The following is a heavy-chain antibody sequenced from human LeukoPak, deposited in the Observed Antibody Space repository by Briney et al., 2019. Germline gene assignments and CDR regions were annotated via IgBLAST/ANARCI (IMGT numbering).Heavy chain of an antibody. D-gene: IGHD3-22*01. Sequence: GGSLRLSCAASGFTFSNYAMHWVRQAPGKGLEWVAVVFFDGTIQYYADAVKGRFTISRDNSKNTLYLQMNSLRAEDTAVYYCARGGRGYYYDSSGYLAYWGQGTLVTVSS. J-gene: IGHJ4*02. CDR1: GFTFSNYA. V-gene: IGHV3-30*04. CDR2: VFFDGTIQ. CDR3: ARGGRGYYYDSSGYLAY.